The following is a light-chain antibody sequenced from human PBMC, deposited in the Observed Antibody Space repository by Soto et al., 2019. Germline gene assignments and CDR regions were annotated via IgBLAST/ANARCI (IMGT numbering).Light chain of an antibody. CDR3: QQIDSYPRT. J-gene: IGKJ1*01. CDR2: AAS. V-gene: IGKV1-9*01. CDR1: QGISSS. Sequence: IQLTQSPSSLSASVGDRVTITCRAGQGISSSLAWYQQKPGKAPNLLISAASTLQTGVPSRFRGSGSGTDFALTISSLQPEDFATYYCQQIDSYPRTFGQGTKVEIK.